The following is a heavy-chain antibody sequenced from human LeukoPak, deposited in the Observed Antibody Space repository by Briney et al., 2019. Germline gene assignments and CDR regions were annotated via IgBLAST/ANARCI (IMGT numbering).Heavy chain of an antibody. J-gene: IGHJ4*02. Sequence: GGSLRLSCSASGFTFSSYAMHWVRQAPGKGLEYVSAISSNGGSTYYADSVKGRFTISRDNSKNTLYLQMSSLRAEDTAVYYCVKVPCSSTSCYYFDYRGQGTLVTVSS. CDR3: VKVPCSSTSCYYFDY. CDR2: ISSNGGST. CDR1: GFTFSSYA. D-gene: IGHD2-2*01. V-gene: IGHV3-64D*06.